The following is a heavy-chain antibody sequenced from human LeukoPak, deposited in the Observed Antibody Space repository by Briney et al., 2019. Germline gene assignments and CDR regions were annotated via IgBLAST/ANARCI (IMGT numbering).Heavy chain of an antibody. D-gene: IGHD2-2*01. J-gene: IGHJ6*04. Sequence: NASETLSLTCAVYGGSFSGYYWSWIRQPPGKGLEWIGEINHSGSTNYNPSLKSRVTISVDTSKNQFSLKLSSVTAADTAVYYCAVGYCSSTSCSDVWGKGTTVTASS. CDR3: AVGYCSSTSCSDV. V-gene: IGHV4-34*01. CDR2: INHSGST. CDR1: GGSFSGYY.